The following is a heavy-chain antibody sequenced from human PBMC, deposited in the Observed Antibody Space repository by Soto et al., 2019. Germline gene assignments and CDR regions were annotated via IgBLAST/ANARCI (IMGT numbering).Heavy chain of an antibody. J-gene: IGHJ4*02. V-gene: IGHV3-15*01. CDR2: IKSKTDGGTT. D-gene: IGHD1-1*01. CDR3: TTGIIRGILDYFDY. CDR1: GFTFSDAW. Sequence: GGSLRLSCAASGFTFSDAWMSWVRQSPGKGLEWVGRIKSKTDGGTTDYAAPVKGRFTISRDDSKNTLYLQMNSLKTEDKAVYYCTTGIIRGILDYFDYWGQGTLVTVSS.